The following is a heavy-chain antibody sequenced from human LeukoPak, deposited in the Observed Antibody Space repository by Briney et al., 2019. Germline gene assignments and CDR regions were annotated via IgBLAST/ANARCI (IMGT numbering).Heavy chain of an antibody. V-gene: IGHV4-34*01. D-gene: IGHD4-17*01. CDR3: AGDYAAFDI. Sequence: PSETLSLTCAVYGGSFSGYYWSWIRQPPGKGLEWIGEINHSGSTNYNPSLKSRVTISVDTSKNQFSLKLSSVTAEDTAVYYCAGDYAAFDIWGQGTMVTVSS. CDR1: GGSFSGYY. J-gene: IGHJ3*02. CDR2: INHSGST.